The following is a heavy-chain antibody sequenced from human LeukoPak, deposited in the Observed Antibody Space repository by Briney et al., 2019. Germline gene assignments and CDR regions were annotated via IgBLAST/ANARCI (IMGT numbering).Heavy chain of an antibody. CDR1: GGSISSYY. CDR2: IYTSGST. J-gene: IGHJ6*03. D-gene: IGHD3-22*01. Sequence: PSETLSLTCTVSGGSISSYYWSWIRQPAGKGLEWIGRIYTSGSTNYNPSLKSRVTMSVDTSKNQFSLKLSSVTAADTAVYYCARDFPDSSGLGTFYYYYYMDVWGKGTTVTVSS. V-gene: IGHV4-4*07. CDR3: ARDFPDSSGLGTFYYYYYMDV.